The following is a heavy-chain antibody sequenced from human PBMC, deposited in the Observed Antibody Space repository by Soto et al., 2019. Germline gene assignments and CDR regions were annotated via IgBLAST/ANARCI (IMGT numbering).Heavy chain of an antibody. CDR2: TIPILSMS. D-gene: IGHD3-10*01. V-gene: IGHV1-69*02. J-gene: IGHJ4*02. CDR3: ATNYGSGSAHFDS. Sequence: QMVQSGAEVKKPGSSVKVSCTASGDNFSRSTLSWVRQAPGQGLEWMGRTIPILSMSDYAQKFQGRVSITADKSTSTVYMELSRLRSEDTAVYYCATNYGSGSAHFDSWGQGTLVTVSS. CDR1: GDNFSRST.